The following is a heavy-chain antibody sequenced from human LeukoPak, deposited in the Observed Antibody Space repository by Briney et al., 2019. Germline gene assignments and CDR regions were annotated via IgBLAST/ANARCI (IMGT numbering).Heavy chain of an antibody. Sequence: PGGSLRLSCAASGSTFNDYYMSWFRQAPGKGLEWVAVISYDGSNKYYADSVKGRFTISRDNSKNTLYLQMNSLRAEDTAVYYCARDLYYYYYMDVWGKGTTVTVSS. V-gene: IGHV3-30*03. J-gene: IGHJ6*03. CDR2: ISYDGSNK. CDR3: ARDLYYYYYMDV. CDR1: GSTFNDYY.